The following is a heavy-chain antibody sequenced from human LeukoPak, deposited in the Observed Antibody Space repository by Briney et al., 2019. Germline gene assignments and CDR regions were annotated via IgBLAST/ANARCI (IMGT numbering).Heavy chain of an antibody. V-gene: IGHV4-59*01. CDR3: ARKLEQLISDDAFDI. J-gene: IGHJ3*02. CDR2: ICDIGST. D-gene: IGHD6-13*01. CDR1: GGSISSYS. Sequence: KPSETLSLTCTVSGGSISSYSWSWIRQPPGKGLEWIGYICDIGSTSYIPSLKSRVTISVDTSKNQFSLKLSSVTAADTAVYYCARKLEQLISDDAFDIWGQGTMVTVSS.